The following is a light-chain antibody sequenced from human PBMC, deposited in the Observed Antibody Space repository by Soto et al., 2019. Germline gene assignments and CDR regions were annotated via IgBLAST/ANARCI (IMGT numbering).Light chain of an antibody. CDR2: EVS. CDR1: SSDVGGYDY. J-gene: IGLJ1*01. V-gene: IGLV2-14*01. Sequence: ALTQPASVSGSPGQSITISCTGTSSDVGGYDYVSWYQLHPGKAPKLMVFEVSNRPSGVSYRFSGSKSGNTASLTISGLQAEDEADYFCSSYSISTAYLFGTGTKLTVL. CDR3: SSYSISTAYL.